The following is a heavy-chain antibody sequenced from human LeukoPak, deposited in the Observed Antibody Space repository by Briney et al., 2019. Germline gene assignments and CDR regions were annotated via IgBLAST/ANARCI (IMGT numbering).Heavy chain of an antibody. D-gene: IGHD4-17*01. Sequence: GGSLRLSCAASGFTFSSYAMHWVRQAPGKGLEWVAVISYDGNNKYYADSVKGRFTISRDNSKNTLYLQMNSLRAEDTAVYYCARGPTTVTTRWGMNYWGQGTLVTVSS. CDR1: GFTFSSYA. CDR3: ARGPTTVTTRWGMNY. J-gene: IGHJ4*02. CDR2: ISYDGNNK. V-gene: IGHV3-30-3*01.